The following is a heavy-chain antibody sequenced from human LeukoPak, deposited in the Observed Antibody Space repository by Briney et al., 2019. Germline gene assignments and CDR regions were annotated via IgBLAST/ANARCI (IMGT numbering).Heavy chain of an antibody. Sequence: SETLSLTCAVYGGSFSGYYWSWIRQPAGKGLEWIGRIYTSGSTNYNPSLKSRVTMSVDTSKNQFSLKLSSVTAADTAVYYCARGDNDYGDYEYFQHWGQGTLVTVSS. V-gene: IGHV4-59*10. CDR2: IYTSGST. J-gene: IGHJ1*01. CDR3: ARGDNDYGDYEYFQH. D-gene: IGHD4-17*01. CDR1: GGSFSGYY.